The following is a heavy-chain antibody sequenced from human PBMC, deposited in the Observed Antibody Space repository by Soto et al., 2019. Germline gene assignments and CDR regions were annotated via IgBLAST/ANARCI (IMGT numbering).Heavy chain of an antibody. J-gene: IGHJ6*02. CDR1: GFTFSSYA. Sequence: GGSLRLSCAASGFTFSSYAMSWVRQAPGKGLEWVSAISGSGGSTYYADSVKGRFTISRDNSKNTLYLQMNSLRAEDTAVYYCANLGYCISTSCYEVYYYGMDVWGQGTTVTVSS. V-gene: IGHV3-23*01. CDR3: ANLGYCISTSCYEVYYYGMDV. D-gene: IGHD2-2*01. CDR2: ISGSGGST.